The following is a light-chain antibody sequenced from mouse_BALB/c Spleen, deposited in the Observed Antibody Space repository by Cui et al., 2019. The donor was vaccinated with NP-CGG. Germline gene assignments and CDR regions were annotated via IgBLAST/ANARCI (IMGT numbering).Light chain of an antibody. CDR2: GTN. Sequence: AVVTQESALTTSPGETGTVTCRPSTGAVTTRNYANWVQEKPDHLFTGLIGGTNNRAPGVPARFSGSLIGEKAALTITGAQTEDESIYFCALWYSNHWVFGGGTKLTVL. V-gene: IGLV1*01. CDR3: ALWYSNHWV. J-gene: IGLJ1*01. CDR1: TGAVTTRNY.